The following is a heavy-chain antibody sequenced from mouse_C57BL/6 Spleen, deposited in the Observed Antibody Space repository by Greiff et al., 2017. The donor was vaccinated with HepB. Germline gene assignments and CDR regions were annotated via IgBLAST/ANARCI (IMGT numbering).Heavy chain of an antibody. CDR3: ARRENDGYYEAWFAY. CDR1: GYTFTDYY. J-gene: IGHJ3*01. CDR2: INPNNGGT. D-gene: IGHD2-3*01. Sequence: VQLQQSGPELVKPGASVKISCKAFGYTFTDYYMNWVKQSHGKSLEWIGDINPNNGGTSYNQKFKGKATLTVDKSSSTAYMELRSLTSEDSAVYYCARRENDGYYEAWFAYWGQGTLVTVSA. V-gene: IGHV1-26*01.